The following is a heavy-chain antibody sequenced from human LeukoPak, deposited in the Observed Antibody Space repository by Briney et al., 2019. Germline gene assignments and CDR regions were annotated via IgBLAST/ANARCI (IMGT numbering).Heavy chain of an antibody. CDR1: GFTFSSYA. V-gene: IGHV3-23*01. J-gene: IGHJ4*02. Sequence: PGGSLRLSCAASGFTFSSYAMSWVRQAPGKGLEWVSAISGSGGSTYYADSVKGRFTISRDNSKNTLYLQMNSLRAEDTAVYYCAKASEYNYIVATINVDYWGQGTLVTVSS. CDR3: AKASEYNYIVATINVDY. CDR2: ISGSGGST. D-gene: IGHD5-12*01.